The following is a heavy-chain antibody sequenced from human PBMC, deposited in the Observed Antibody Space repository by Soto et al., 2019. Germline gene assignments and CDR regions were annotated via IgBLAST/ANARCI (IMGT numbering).Heavy chain of an antibody. Sequence: SETLSLTCTVSGGSISSGDYYWSWIRQPPGKGLEWIGYIYYGGSTYYNPSLKSRVTISVDTSKNQFSLKLSSVTAADTAVYYCAREGRGTIFGVYYYGMDVWGQGTTVTVSS. CDR2: IYYGGST. J-gene: IGHJ6*02. CDR3: AREGRGTIFGVYYYGMDV. V-gene: IGHV4-30-4*01. CDR1: GGSISSGDYY. D-gene: IGHD3-3*01.